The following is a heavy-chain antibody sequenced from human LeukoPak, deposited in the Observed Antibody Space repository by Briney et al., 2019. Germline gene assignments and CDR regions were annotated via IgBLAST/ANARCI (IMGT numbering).Heavy chain of an antibody. Sequence: ASVKVSCKASGYTFTSHGISWVRQAPGQGLEWMGIINPSGGTTIYAQRFQGRVTMTRDTSTSTVYMELSSLKYEDTAVYYCARQRGGQYEDGFDIWGQRTMVTVSS. D-gene: IGHD2-8*01. J-gene: IGHJ3*02. CDR2: INPSGGTT. V-gene: IGHV1-46*01. CDR1: GYTFTSHG. CDR3: ARQRGGQYEDGFDI.